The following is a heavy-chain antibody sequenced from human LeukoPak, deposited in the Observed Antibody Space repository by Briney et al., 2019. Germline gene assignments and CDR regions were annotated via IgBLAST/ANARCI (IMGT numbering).Heavy chain of an antibody. CDR1: GGSISSGDYY. J-gene: IGHJ3*02. CDR3: ARKYCSSTSCSYAFDI. Sequence: SQTLSLTCTVSGGSISSGDYYWSWIRQPPGKGLEWIGYIYYSGSTYYNPSLESRVTISVDTSKKQFSLKLTSVTAADTAVYFCARKYCSSTSCSYAFDIWGRGTMVTVSS. V-gene: IGHV4-30-4*08. CDR2: IYYSGST. D-gene: IGHD2-15*01.